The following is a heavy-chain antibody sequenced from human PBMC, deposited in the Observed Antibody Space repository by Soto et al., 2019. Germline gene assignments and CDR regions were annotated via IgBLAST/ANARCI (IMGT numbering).Heavy chain of an antibody. J-gene: IGHJ5*02. V-gene: IGHV3-23*01. Sequence: GGSLRLSCAASGFTFSSYAMSWVRQPPGKGLEWVSTISGSGGSTYYADSVKGWFTLSRDNSKNTLYLQMNSLRAEDTAVYYCARGCSSTSCPNWFDPWGQGTLVTVSS. CDR2: ISGSGGST. CDR1: GFTFSSYA. D-gene: IGHD2-2*01. CDR3: ARGCSSTSCPNWFDP.